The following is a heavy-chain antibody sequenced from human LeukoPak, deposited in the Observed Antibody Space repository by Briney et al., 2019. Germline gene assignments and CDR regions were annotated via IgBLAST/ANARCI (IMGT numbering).Heavy chain of an antibody. CDR2: ITTYGGST. V-gene: IGHV3-64D*09. D-gene: IGHD5-18*01. Sequence: GGSLRLSCAASGFTFSSYAMHWVRQAPGKGLESVSAITTYGGSTYYADSVKGRLTISRDDSKNTLYLQMSSVRLEDTAVYYCVGGYSYGDYWGQGTLVTVSS. CDR3: VGGYSYGDY. CDR1: GFTFSSYA. J-gene: IGHJ4*02.